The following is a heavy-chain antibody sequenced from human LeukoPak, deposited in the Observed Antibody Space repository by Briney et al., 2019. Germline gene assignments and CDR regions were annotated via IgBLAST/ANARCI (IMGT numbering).Heavy chain of an antibody. CDR3: AKYLSRALDH. Sequence: GGSLRLSCAASGFTFSSYAMSWVRQAPGKGLEWVSGISGSGGNTYYADSVKGRFTISRDNSKNTLYLQMNSLRSEDTAVYYCAKYLSRALDHWGQGTLVTVSS. J-gene: IGHJ4*02. CDR1: GFTFSSYA. CDR2: ISGSGGNT. D-gene: IGHD2/OR15-2a*01. V-gene: IGHV3-23*01.